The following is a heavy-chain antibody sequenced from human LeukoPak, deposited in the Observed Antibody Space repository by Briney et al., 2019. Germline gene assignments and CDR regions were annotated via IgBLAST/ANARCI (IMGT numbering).Heavy chain of an antibody. CDR3: ATGPPGCGGDCSHWFDP. Sequence: ASVKVSCKVSGYTLTELSMHWVRQAPGKGLEWMGGFDPEDGETIYAQKFQGRVTMTEDTSTDTAYMELSSLRSEDTAVYYCATGPPGCGGDCSHWFDPWGQGTLVTVSS. CDR1: GYTLTELS. V-gene: IGHV1-24*01. CDR2: FDPEDGET. J-gene: IGHJ5*02. D-gene: IGHD2-21*02.